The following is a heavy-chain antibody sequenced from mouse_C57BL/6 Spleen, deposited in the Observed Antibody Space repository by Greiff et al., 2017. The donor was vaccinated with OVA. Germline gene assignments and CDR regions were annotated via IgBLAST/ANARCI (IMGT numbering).Heavy chain of an antibody. J-gene: IGHJ4*01. CDR3: ARSMIRGYAMDY. CDR1: GYAFSSSW. CDR2: IYPGDGDT. V-gene: IGHV1-82*01. Sequence: QVQLQQSGPELVKPGASVKISCKASGYAFSSSWMNWVKQRPGKGLEWIGRIYPGDGDTNYNGKFKGKATLTADKSSSTAYMQLSRLTSEDSSVYFCARSMIRGYAMDYWGQGTSVTVSS. D-gene: IGHD2-4*01.